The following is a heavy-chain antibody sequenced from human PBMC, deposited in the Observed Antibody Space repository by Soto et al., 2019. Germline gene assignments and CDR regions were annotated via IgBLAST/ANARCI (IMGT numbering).Heavy chain of an antibody. CDR3: ARAPPRDDSSGYSIAPDY. CDR1: GYTFTSYG. V-gene: IGHV1-18*01. J-gene: IGHJ4*02. Sequence: GASVKVSCKASGYTFTSYGISWVRQAPGQGLEWMGWISAYNGNTKYAQILQGRVSMTTDTSSNTAYMELSRLRSDDTAVYYCARAPPRDDSSGYSIAPDYWGQGTLVTVSS. D-gene: IGHD3-22*01. CDR2: ISAYNGNT.